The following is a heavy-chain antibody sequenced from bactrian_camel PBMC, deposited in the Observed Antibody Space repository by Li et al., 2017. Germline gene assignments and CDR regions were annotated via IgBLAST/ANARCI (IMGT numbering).Heavy chain of an antibody. CDR2: ISKDGSST. D-gene: IGHD3*01. CDR3: ANTVFGSPYY. J-gene: IGHJ4*01. CDR1: GFTFSNHA. V-gene: IGHV3S31*01. Sequence: VQLVESGGGLVQPGGSLRLSCAASGFTFSNHAMSWVRQTPGKGLDWVSTISKDGSSTYIAGSVKGRFTISRDNAKNTLYLQMNSLKPEDMAMYYCANTVFGSPYYWGQGTQVTVS.